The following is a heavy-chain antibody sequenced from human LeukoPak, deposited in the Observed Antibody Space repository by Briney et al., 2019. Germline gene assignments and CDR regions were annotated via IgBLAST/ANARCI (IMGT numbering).Heavy chain of an antibody. CDR2: ISADGGST. CDR1: GFMFSNYD. J-gene: IGHJ4*02. Sequence: SGGSPRLSCAASGFMFSNYDMHWVRQAPGKGLEYVSHISADGGSTYYAISVKGRFTISRDNSKNTLYLQMGSLRAEDMAVYYCAGGRGYIYGSDYWGQGTLVTVSS. CDR3: AGGRGYIYGSDY. D-gene: IGHD5-18*01. V-gene: IGHV3-64*01.